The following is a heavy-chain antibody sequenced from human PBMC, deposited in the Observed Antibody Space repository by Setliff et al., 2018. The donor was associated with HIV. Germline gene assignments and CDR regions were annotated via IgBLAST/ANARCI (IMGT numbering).Heavy chain of an antibody. CDR1: GFSYSGYW. D-gene: IGHD3-10*01. Sequence: PGGSLRLSCAASGFSYSGYWMTWVRQTSGKGLEWVATIKPDASERSYLDSVKGRFTISRDNAKNSLYLQMNSLRAEDTAVYYCARVRHRGYYYGSGSFDYWGLGTLVTVSS. CDR2: IKPDASER. V-gene: IGHV3-7*01. CDR3: ARVRHRGYYYGSGSFDY. J-gene: IGHJ4*02.